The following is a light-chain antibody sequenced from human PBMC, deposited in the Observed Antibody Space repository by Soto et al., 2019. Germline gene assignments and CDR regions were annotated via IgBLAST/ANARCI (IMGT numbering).Light chain of an antibody. J-gene: IGLJ1*01. Sequence: QSVLTQPPSVSGAPGQRVTISCTGSSSNIGAGYDVHWYQQLPGTAPKLLIYGNSNRPSGVPDRFSGSKSGTSASLAITGLQAEDEADYYCQSYDSSLSASDVFGTGTKDTVL. V-gene: IGLV1-40*01. CDR3: QSYDSSLSASDV. CDR2: GNS. CDR1: SSNIGAGYD.